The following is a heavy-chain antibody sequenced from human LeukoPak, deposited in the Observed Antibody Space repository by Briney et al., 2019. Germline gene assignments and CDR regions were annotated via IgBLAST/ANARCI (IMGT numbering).Heavy chain of an antibody. CDR2: IIPIFGTA. D-gene: IGHD3-22*01. V-gene: IGHV1-69*13. Sequence: ASVKLSCKASGGTFSSYAISWVRQAPGQGLEWMGGIIPIFGTANYAQKFQGRVTITADESTSTAYMELSSLRSEDTAVYYCARDGAYGDPNYDSSGYYGYWGQGTLVTVSS. J-gene: IGHJ4*02. CDR3: ARDGAYGDPNYDSSGYYGY. CDR1: GGTFSSYA.